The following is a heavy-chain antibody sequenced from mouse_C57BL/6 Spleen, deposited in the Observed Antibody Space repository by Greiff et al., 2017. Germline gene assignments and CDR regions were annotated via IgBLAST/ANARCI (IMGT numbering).Heavy chain of an antibody. CDR2: IYPGDGDT. D-gene: IGHD2-4*01. CDR3: ARGGIYYDYDECFDY. CDR1: GYAFSSYW. V-gene: IGHV1-80*01. J-gene: IGHJ2*01. Sequence: VQLPQSGAELVKPGASVKISCKASGYAFSSYWMNWVKQRPGKGLEWIGQIYPGDGDTNYNGKFKGKATLTADKSSSTAYMQLSSLTSEDSAVYFCARGGIYYDYDECFDYWGQGTTLTVSS.